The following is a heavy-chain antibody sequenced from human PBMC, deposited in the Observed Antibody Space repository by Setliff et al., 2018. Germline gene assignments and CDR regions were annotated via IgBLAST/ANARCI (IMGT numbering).Heavy chain of an antibody. D-gene: IGHD6-19*01. CDR1: GGSINSGSYF. CDR3: IRDTSGRDAFDI. Sequence: SETLSLTCTVSGGSINSGSYFWAWIRQPPGKGLEWIGSIHYSGSTYYNRSLNSRVTMSVDTSQNTMYLQMNSLRAEDTAVYYCIRDTSGRDAFDIWGQGTMVTVSS. V-gene: IGHV4-39*07. J-gene: IGHJ3*02. CDR2: IHYSGST.